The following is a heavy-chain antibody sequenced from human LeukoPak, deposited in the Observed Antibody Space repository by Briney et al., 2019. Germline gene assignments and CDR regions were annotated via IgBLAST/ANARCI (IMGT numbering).Heavy chain of an antibody. CDR2: ISVRSNYI. D-gene: IGHD3-22*01. J-gene: IGHJ4*02. CDR1: GYTFSSYS. V-gene: IGHV3-21*01. CDR3: VRLRRNSDTSGFYYYYDF. Sequence: PGGSLRLSCAASGYTFSSYSINWVRQAPGKGLEWVSSISVRSNYIYYADSVRGRFRISRDDARGSLYLQMNSLRAEDTAVYYCVRLRRNSDTSGFYYYYDFWGQGTLVTVSS.